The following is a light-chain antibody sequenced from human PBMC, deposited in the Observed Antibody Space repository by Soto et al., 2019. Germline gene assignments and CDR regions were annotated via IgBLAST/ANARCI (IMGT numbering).Light chain of an antibody. CDR3: SSYAGSINV. V-gene: IGLV2-8*01. J-gene: IGLJ3*02. Sequence: QSVLTQPPSASGSPGQSVTISCTGTSSDVGGYNDVSWYQQHPGKAPKLMIYEVSKRPSGVPDRFSGSKSGNTASLTVSGLQAEDEAEYYCSSYAGSINVFGGGTTLTVL. CDR2: EVS. CDR1: SSDVGGYND.